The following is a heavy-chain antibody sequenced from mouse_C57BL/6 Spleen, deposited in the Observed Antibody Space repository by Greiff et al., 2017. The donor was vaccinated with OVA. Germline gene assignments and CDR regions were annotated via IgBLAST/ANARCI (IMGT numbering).Heavy chain of an antibody. D-gene: IGHD2-1*01. CDR1: GFTFTDYY. V-gene: IGHV7-3*01. CDR3: ARFLYGNYDYYAMDY. CDR2: IRNKANGYTT. Sequence: EVMLVESGGGLVQPGGSLSLSCAASGFTFTDYYMSWVRQPPGKALEWLGFIRNKANGYTTEYSASVKGRFTISRDNSQSILYLQMNALRAEDSATYYCARFLYGNYDYYAMDYWGQGTSVTVSS. J-gene: IGHJ4*01.